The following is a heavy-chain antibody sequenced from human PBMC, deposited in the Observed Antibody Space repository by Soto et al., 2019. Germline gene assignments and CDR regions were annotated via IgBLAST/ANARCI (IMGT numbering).Heavy chain of an antibody. D-gene: IGHD6-13*01. CDR2: ISSNSAYI. Sequence: GWLRRAGSASGSTFRSFTMNWVRQAAGKGLEWVSTISSNSAYIYYTDALRVRFTISRDNAKNSLHLQMNSLRAEDTAVYYCTRDASRDSSARGWFDPWGPGTPVTVSS. CDR1: GSTFRSFT. V-gene: IGHV3-21*01. CDR3: TRDASRDSSARGWFDP. J-gene: IGHJ5*02.